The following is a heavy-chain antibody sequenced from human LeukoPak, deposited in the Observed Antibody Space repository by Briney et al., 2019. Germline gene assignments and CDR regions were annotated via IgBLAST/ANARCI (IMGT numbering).Heavy chain of an antibody. V-gene: IGHV3-21*01. D-gene: IGHD2-2*01. CDR2: ISSSSSYI. CDR1: GGSFSGYY. Sequence: ETLSLTCAVYGGSFSGYYWSWIRQPPGKGLEWVSSISSSSSYIYYADSVKGRFTISRDNAKNSLYLQMNSLRAEDTAVYYCARWQYQLLFSYYYYYMDVWGKGTTVTISS. J-gene: IGHJ6*03. CDR3: ARWQYQLLFSYYYYYMDV.